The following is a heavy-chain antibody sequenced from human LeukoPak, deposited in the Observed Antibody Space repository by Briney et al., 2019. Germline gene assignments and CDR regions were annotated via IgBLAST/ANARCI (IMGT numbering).Heavy chain of an antibody. CDR1: GGSIKNFY. Sequence: SETLSLTCTVSGGSIKNFYWSWIRQPPGEGLEWVGYISHSGTTYYNPSLRSRVTISVDTSKNQFSLKLSSVTAADTAVYYCARDLGAAMVRDYYMDVWGKGTTVTVSS. D-gene: IGHD5-18*01. CDR2: ISHSGTT. V-gene: IGHV4-59*01. CDR3: ARDLGAAMVRDYYMDV. J-gene: IGHJ6*03.